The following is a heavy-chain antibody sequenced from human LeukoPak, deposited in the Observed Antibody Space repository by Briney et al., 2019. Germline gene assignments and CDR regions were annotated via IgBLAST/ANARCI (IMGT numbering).Heavy chain of an antibody. Sequence: GGSLRLSCAASGFTFSSYSMNWVRQAPGKGLEWVSYISSSSSTIYYADSVKGRFTISRDNSKNTLYLQMNSLRAEDTAVYYCAKDKTPYDFWSGYYPTLDYWGQGTLVTVSS. V-gene: IGHV3-48*01. CDR3: AKDKTPYDFWSGYYPTLDY. CDR1: GFTFSSYS. CDR2: ISSSSSTI. D-gene: IGHD3-3*01. J-gene: IGHJ4*02.